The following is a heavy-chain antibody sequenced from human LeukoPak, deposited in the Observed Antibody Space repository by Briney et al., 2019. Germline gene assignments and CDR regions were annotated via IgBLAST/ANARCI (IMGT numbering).Heavy chain of an antibody. CDR1: GGPFSGSN. V-gene: IGHV4-34*01. Sequence: SETLSLPCAVYGGPFSGSNWSWIRQPPGKGLEWIGEIYNSGSTIHNPSLKTRVTISVDTSKNQCSLNLISVAAADTAVYYCVRAYDYWGQGTLVTVSS. CDR2: IYNSGST. J-gene: IGHJ4*02. CDR3: VRAYDY.